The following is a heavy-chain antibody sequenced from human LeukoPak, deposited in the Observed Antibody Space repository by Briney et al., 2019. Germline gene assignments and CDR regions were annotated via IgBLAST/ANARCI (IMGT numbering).Heavy chain of an antibody. J-gene: IGHJ4*02. D-gene: IGHD3-22*01. Sequence: GGSLRLSCAASGFTFSSYAMSWVRQAPGKGLEWVSAISGSGGSTYYADSVKGRFAISRDNSKYTLYLQMNSLRAEDTAVYYCAKGGYYYDSSGYLDYWGQGTLVTVSS. CDR1: GFTFSSYA. CDR2: ISGSGGST. V-gene: IGHV3-23*01. CDR3: AKGGYYYDSSGYLDY.